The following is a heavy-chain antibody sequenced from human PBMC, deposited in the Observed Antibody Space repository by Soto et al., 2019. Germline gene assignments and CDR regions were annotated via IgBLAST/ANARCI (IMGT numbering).Heavy chain of an antibody. V-gene: IGHV4-4*07. D-gene: IGHD1-1*01. CDR3: VRDGTKTLRDWFDP. J-gene: IGHJ5*02. CDR1: GASISGFY. CDR2: IYATGTA. Sequence: ASETLSLTCTVSGASISGFYWSWIRKSAGKGLEWIGRIYATGTADYNPSLKSRVMMSVDTSKKQFSLKLRSVTAADTAVYYCVRDGTKTLRDWFDPWGQGISVTVSS.